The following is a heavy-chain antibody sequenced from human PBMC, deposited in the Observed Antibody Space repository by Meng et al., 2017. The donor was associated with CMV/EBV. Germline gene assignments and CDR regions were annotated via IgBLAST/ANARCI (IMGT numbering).Heavy chain of an antibody. V-gene: IGHV4-59*11. J-gene: IGHJ4*02. Sequence: CTVSGASITSHYWSWIRQPPGRALEWIGFTYYNGKTNYNPSLKSRVNISVDTSKRQFSLRLTSVTVADTAVYFCARGYYPHSTGWYGYWGQATLVTVSS. CDR3: ARGYYPHSTGWYGY. CDR1: GASITSHY. D-gene: IGHD6-19*01. CDR2: TYYNGKT.